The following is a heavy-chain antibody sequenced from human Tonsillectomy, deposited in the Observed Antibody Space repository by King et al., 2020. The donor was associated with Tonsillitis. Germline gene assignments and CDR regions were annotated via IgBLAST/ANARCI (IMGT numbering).Heavy chain of an antibody. V-gene: IGHV3-30*18. CDR3: VKNYGGNSNGLDY. CDR2: ISYDGSNK. J-gene: IGHJ4*02. Sequence: EQLVQSGGGVVQPGRSLRLSCAASGFTFSSYGMHWVRQAPGKGLEWVAVISYDGSNKDYADSVKGRFTISRDNSKNTLYVQMNSLRAEDTAVYYCVKNYGGNSNGLDYWGQGSLVTVSS. CDR1: GFTFSSYG. D-gene: IGHD4-23*01.